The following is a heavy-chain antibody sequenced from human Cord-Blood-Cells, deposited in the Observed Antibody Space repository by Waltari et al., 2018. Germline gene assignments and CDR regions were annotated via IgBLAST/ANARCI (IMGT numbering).Heavy chain of an antibody. V-gene: IGHV4-39*01. CDR1: GGSISSSSYY. Sequence: QLQLQESGPGLVKPSETLSLTCTVSGGSISSSSYYWGWIRQPPGKGLEWIGSIDYSGSTYYNPSLKSRVTISVDTSKNQFSLKLSSVTAADTAVYYCARHFLLGEYSSSSEYFQHWGQGTLVTVSS. CDR2: IDYSGST. CDR3: ARHFLLGEYSSSSEYFQH. J-gene: IGHJ1*01. D-gene: IGHD6-6*01.